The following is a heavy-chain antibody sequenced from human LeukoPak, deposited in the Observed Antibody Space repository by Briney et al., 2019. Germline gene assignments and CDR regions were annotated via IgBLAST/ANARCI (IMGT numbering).Heavy chain of an antibody. V-gene: IGHV3-48*01. CDR3: ARQSGTMVTTRFDY. J-gene: IGHJ4*02. CDR2: ISSSSRTI. Sequence: QSGGSLRLSCAASGFTFSSYAMSWVRQAPGKGLEWVSYISSSSRTIYYADSVKGRFTISRDNAKNSLYLQMNSLRAEDTAIYYCARQSGTMVTTRFDYWGQGTLVTVSS. CDR1: GFTFSSYA. D-gene: IGHD4-17*01.